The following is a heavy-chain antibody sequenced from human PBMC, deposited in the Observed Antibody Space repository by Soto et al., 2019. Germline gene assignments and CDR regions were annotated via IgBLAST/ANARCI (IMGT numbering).Heavy chain of an antibody. J-gene: IGHJ5*02. CDR3: ASGRRDAMSKWFDP. Sequence: QVQLQQWGAGLLKPSETLSLTCAVYGGSFSGYYWSWIRQPPGKGLEWIGEINHSGSSNYNPSLTSRVTISVDTSKNQFSLKLSSVTAADTAVYYCASGRRDAMSKWFDPWGRGTLVTVSS. V-gene: IGHV4-34*01. CDR1: GGSFSGYY. CDR2: INHSGSS.